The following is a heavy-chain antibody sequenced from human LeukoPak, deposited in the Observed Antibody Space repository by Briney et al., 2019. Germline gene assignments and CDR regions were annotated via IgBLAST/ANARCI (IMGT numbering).Heavy chain of an antibody. CDR3: ARHNPYYDSSGYYRD. V-gene: IGHV4-34*01. CDR1: GGSFSGYY. J-gene: IGHJ1*01. D-gene: IGHD3-22*01. Sequence: SETLSLTCAVYGGSFSGYYWSWIRQPPGKGLEWIGEINHSGSTNYNPSLKSRVTVSVDTSKNQFSLKLSSVTAADTAVYYCARHNPYYDSSGYYRDWGQGTLVTVSS. CDR2: INHSGST.